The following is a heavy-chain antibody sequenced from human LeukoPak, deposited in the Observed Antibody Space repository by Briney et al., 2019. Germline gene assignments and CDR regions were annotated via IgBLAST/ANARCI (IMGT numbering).Heavy chain of an antibody. CDR2: IYSGGST. J-gene: IGHJ4*02. Sequence: GGSLRLSCGASGFTFSSYEMNWVRQASGKGLEWVSVIYSGGSTYYADSVKGRFTISRDNSKNTLYLQMNSLRAEDTAVYYCARPHVLYGSGSGDYWGQGTLVTVSS. V-gene: IGHV3-66*04. D-gene: IGHD3-10*01. CDR1: GFTFSSYE. CDR3: ARPHVLYGSGSGDY.